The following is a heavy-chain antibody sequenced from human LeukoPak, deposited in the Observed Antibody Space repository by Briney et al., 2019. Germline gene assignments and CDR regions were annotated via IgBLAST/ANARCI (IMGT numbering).Heavy chain of an antibody. V-gene: IGHV4-59*01. J-gene: IGHJ3*02. CDR2: IYNSGTT. Sequence: PSETLSLTCTVSGVSISSYYWTWIRQPPGKGLEWIGYIYNSGTTNFNPSLKSRVTISVDTSKNQFSLNLRFVTAADTAVYYCAGDDTVTSPYAFDIWGQGTMVTVSS. D-gene: IGHD4-17*01. CDR3: AGDDTVTSPYAFDI. CDR1: GVSISSYY.